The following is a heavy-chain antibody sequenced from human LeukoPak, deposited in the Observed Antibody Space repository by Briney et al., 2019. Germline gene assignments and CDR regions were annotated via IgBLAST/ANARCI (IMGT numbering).Heavy chain of an antibody. CDR2: IRSSGSII. J-gene: IGHJ4*02. CDR1: GFTCSSYE. D-gene: IGHD6-6*01. Sequence: GGSLILSCGTSGFTCSSYEMNWVRKAPGKGMERVSYIRSSGSIIDYADSVKGRFTISRDNAKNSLYLQMNSLRAEDTAVYYCARDLYSSSYRDYWGQGTLVTVSS. V-gene: IGHV3-48*03. CDR3: ARDLYSSSYRDY.